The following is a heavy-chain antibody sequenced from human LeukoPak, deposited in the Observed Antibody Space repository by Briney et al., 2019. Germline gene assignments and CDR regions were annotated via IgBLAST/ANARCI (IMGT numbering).Heavy chain of an antibody. Sequence: PSETLSLTCTVSGGSISSSSYYWGWIRQPPGKGLEWSGEINHSGSTNYNPSLKSRVTISVDKSKNQFSLKLSSVTAADTAVYYCARRTTVTIPFGYWGQGTLVTVSS. CDR1: GGSISSSSYY. J-gene: IGHJ4*02. V-gene: IGHV4-39*07. D-gene: IGHD4-11*01. CDR2: INHSGST. CDR3: ARRTTVTIPFGY.